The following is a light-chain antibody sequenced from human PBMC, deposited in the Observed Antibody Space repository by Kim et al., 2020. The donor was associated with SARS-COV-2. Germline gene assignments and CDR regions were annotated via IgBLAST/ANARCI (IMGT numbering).Light chain of an antibody. J-gene: IGKJ2*01. V-gene: IGKV1-17*03. CDR1: QDINQN. CDR3: LQHRSYPRT. CDR2: AAS. Sequence: DIQLTQSPSAMSASVGDTVTISCRASQDINQNLVWFQQKPGQVPKRLIYAASRPQSGVPSRFSGSESGTEFTLTITSLQPEDFATYYCLQHRSYPRTFGQGTKLEI.